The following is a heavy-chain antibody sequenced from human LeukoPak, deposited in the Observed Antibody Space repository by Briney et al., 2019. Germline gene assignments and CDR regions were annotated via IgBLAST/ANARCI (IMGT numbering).Heavy chain of an antibody. V-gene: IGHV3-74*01. CDR2: INSDGSTT. CDR1: GFTFSLYA. Sequence: GGSLRLSCAASGFTFSLYAMSWVRQAPGKGLVWVSRINSDGSTTHYADSVKGRFTISRDNARNTLYLQLNSLRAEDTAVYYCVREDYNDSGWYFDLWGRGTLVTVSS. J-gene: IGHJ2*01. CDR3: VREDYNDSGWYFDL. D-gene: IGHD4-17*01.